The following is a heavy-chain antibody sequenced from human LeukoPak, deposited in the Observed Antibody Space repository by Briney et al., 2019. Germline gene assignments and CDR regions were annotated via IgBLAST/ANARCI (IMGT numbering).Heavy chain of an antibody. CDR1: GGSISSSSYY. CDR2: IYYSGST. Sequence: SETLSLTCTVSGGSISSSSYYWGWIRQPPGKGLEWIGSIYYSGSTYYNPSLKSRVTISVDTSKNQFSLKLSSVTAADTAVYYCARDQCSSTSCYDLFDYWGQGTLVTVSS. J-gene: IGHJ4*02. CDR3: ARDQCSSTSCYDLFDY. D-gene: IGHD2-2*01. V-gene: IGHV4-39*02.